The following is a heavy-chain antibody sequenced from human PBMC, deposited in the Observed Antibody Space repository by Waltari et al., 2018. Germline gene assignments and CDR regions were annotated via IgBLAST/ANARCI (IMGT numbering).Heavy chain of an antibody. V-gene: IGHV4-34*01. CDR2: INHSGST. CDR1: GGSFSGYY. Sequence: QVQLQQWGAGLLKPSETLSLTCAVYGGSFSGYYWSWIRQPPGKGLEWIGEINHSGSTNYNPSLKSRVTISVDTSKNQFSLKLSSVTAADTAVYYCARAVLRYFDWLPKDAFDIWGQGTMVTVSS. CDR3: ARAVLRYFDWLPKDAFDI. D-gene: IGHD3-9*01. J-gene: IGHJ3*02.